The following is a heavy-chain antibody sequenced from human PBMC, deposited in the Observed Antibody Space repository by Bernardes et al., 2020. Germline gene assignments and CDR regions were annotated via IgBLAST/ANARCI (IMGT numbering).Heavy chain of an antibody. J-gene: IGHJ5*02. Sequence: SETLSLTCAVYGGSFSGYYWSWIRQPPGKGLEWIGEINHSGSTNYNPSLKSRVTISVDTSKNQFSLKLSSVTAADTAVYYCARRKRIAAAGKGVWFDPWGQGTLVTVSS. D-gene: IGHD6-13*01. CDR2: INHSGST. CDR1: GGSFSGYY. V-gene: IGHV4-34*01. CDR3: ARRKRIAAAGKGVWFDP.